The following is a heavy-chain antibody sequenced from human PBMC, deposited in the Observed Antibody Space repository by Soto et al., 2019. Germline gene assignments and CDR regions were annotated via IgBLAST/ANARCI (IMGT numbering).Heavy chain of an antibody. CDR3: ARTLYKALNWFDP. D-gene: IGHD1-1*01. Sequence: LSLTCSVSGGSISSSTFYWGWIRQPPGKGLEWIGTLSYGGTTHYNPSLKSRVAMSVDTSKNQLSLEMTSLTAADTAVYYCARTLYKALNWFDPWGQGALVTVS. V-gene: IGHV4-39*01. CDR1: GGSISSSTFY. CDR2: LSYGGTT. J-gene: IGHJ5*02.